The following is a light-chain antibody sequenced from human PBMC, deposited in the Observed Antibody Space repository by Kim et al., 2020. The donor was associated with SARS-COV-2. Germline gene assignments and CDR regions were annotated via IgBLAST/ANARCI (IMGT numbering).Light chain of an antibody. V-gene: IGLV3-21*04. CDR2: YDS. CDR3: QVWDSSSDHWV. Sequence: APGKTARITCGGNNIGSKSVHWYQQKPGQAPVLVIYYDSDRPSGIPERFSGSNSRNTATLTISRVEAGDEADYYCQVWDSSSDHWVFGGGTKVTVL. CDR1: NIGSKS. J-gene: IGLJ3*02.